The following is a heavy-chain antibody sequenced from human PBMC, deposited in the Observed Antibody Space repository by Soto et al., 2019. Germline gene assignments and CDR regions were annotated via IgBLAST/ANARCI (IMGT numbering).Heavy chain of an antibody. J-gene: IGHJ3*02. V-gene: IGHV4-59*01. CDR1: GGSISSYY. Sequence: SETLSLTCTVSGGSISSYYWSWIRQPPGKGLEWIGYIYYSGSTNYNPSHKSRVTRSVDTSKNQFSLKLSSVTAADTAVYYCARDRGDTAMGTRAFDIWGQGTMVTVSS. D-gene: IGHD5-18*01. CDR2: IYYSGST. CDR3: ARDRGDTAMGTRAFDI.